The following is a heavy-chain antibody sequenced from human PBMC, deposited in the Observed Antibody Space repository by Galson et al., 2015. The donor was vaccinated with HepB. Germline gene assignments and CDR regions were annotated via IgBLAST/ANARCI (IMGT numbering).Heavy chain of an antibody. CDR2: ITGSGGST. Sequence: SLRLSCAASGFTFSSYAMNWVRQAPGKGLEWVSAITGSGGSTYYADSVKGRFTISRVNSKNTLYLQMNSLRAEDTAVYYCAKDVRSSPVWYFDLWGRGTLVTVSS. V-gene: IGHV3-23*01. CDR3: AKDVRSSPVWYFDL. J-gene: IGHJ2*01. D-gene: IGHD1-26*01. CDR1: GFTFSSYA.